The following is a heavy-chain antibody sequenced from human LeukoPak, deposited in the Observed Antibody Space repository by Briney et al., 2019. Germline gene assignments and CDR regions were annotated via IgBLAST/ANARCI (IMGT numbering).Heavy chain of an antibody. J-gene: IGHJ5*02. Sequence: SETLYLTCAVYGGSFSDYYWSRIRQPPGEGLEWIAEINHSGSTNYNPSLKSRVTISVDTSKNQFSLKLSSVTAADTAVYYCARGSDSSGYYGDWFGPWGQGTLVTVSS. V-gene: IGHV4-34*01. CDR2: INHSGST. D-gene: IGHD3-22*01. CDR3: ARGSDSSGYYGDWFGP. CDR1: GGSFSDYY.